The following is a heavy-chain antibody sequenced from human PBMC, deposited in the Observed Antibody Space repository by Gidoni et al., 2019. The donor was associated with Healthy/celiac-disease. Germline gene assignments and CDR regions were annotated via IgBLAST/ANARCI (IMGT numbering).Heavy chain of an antibody. CDR2: ISGSGGST. J-gene: IGHJ4*02. CDR1: GFTFSSYA. D-gene: IGHD3-22*01. CDR3: AKAGFSTMIVVVIPYYFDY. V-gene: IGHV3-23*01. Sequence: EVQLLESGGGLVQPGGSLRLSCAASGFTFSSYAMRWVRQAPGKGLEWVSAISGSGGSTYYADSVKGRFTISRDNSKNTLYLQMNSLRAEDTAVYYCAKAGFSTMIVVVIPYYFDYWGQGTLVTVSS.